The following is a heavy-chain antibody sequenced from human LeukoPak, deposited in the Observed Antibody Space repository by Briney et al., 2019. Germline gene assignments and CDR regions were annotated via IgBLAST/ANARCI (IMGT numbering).Heavy chain of an antibody. J-gene: IGHJ4*02. D-gene: IGHD2-15*01. V-gene: IGHV1-46*01. CDR1: GYTFTSYY. CDR3: ARETPAATYFDY. CDR2: INPSGGST. Sequence: ASVKVSCKASGYTFTSYYMHWVRQAPGQGLEWMGIINPSGGSTSYAQKFQGRVTMTRDTSTSTVYMELSSLRSEDTAEYYCARETPAATYFDYWGQGTLVTVSS.